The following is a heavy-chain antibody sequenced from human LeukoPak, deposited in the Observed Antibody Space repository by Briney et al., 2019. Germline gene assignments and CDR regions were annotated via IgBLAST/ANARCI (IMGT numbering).Heavy chain of an antibody. CDR1: GFTLSGYW. J-gene: IGHJ4*02. V-gene: IGHV3-74*01. CDR3: VTAVTGTPY. CDR2: INSDGSSS. D-gene: IGHD6-19*01. Sequence: GGSLRLSYAASGFTLSGYWMHWVPHARGRGLVWGSGINSDGSSSISADAVKGRFTISRGNAKNTLDLQMNSLRVEDTAVYYCVTAVTGTPYWGQGTLVTVSS.